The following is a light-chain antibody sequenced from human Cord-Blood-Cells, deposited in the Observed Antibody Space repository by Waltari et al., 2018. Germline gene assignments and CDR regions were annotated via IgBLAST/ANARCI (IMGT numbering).Light chain of an antibody. V-gene: IGLV2-23*01. CDR3: CSYAGSSTV. J-gene: IGLJ3*02. CDR1: SSDVGRYNL. Sequence: QSALTQPASVSGSPGQSITIPCTGTSSDVGRYNLVSWYQQHPGKAPKLMIYEGSKRPSGVSNRFSGSKSGNTASLTISGLQAEDEADYYCCSYAGSSTVFGGGTKLTVL. CDR2: EGS.